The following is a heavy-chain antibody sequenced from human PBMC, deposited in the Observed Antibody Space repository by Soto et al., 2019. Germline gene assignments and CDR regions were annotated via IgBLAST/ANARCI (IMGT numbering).Heavy chain of an antibody. CDR2: IYSAGIT. CDR1: GLTVSTNY. D-gene: IGHD6-13*01. Sequence: LRLSCAASGLTVSTNYMSWVRQAPGRGLEWVAIIYSAGITYYADSVKGRFTISRDNSKNTLYLQMNSLRAEDTAIYYCARDQRAAAGNYYYYYGLDVWGQVTTGTASS. CDR3: ARDQRAAAGNYYYYYGLDV. J-gene: IGHJ6*02. V-gene: IGHV3-53*01.